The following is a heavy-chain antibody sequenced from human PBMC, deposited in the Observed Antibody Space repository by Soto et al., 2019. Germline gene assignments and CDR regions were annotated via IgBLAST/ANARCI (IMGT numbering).Heavy chain of an antibody. V-gene: IGHV1-46*03. CDR2: INPSGGST. J-gene: IGHJ6*03. D-gene: IGHD4-4*01. Sequence: ASVKVSCKASGYTFTSYYMHWVRQAPGQGLEWMGIINPSGGSTSYAQKFQGRVTMTRDTSTSTVYMELSSLRSEDTAVYYCAKADVPYSLDYYYYYMDVWGKGTTVTVSS. CDR1: GYTFTSYY. CDR3: AKADVPYSLDYYYYYMDV.